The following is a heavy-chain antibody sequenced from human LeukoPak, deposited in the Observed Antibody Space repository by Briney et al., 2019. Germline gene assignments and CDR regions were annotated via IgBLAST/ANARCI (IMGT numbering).Heavy chain of an antibody. J-gene: IGHJ4*02. CDR3: ARGPPSYRGGDCYPHYFDN. Sequence: ASVKVSCKTSGYTFTSYGISWVRQAPGQGLEWMGWISAYNGNTNYAQKLQGRVTMTTDTSTSTAYMELRSLRSDDTAVYYCARGPPSYRGGDCYPHYFDNWGQGTLVTVSS. D-gene: IGHD2-21*02. CDR1: GYTFTSYG. V-gene: IGHV1-18*01. CDR2: ISAYNGNT.